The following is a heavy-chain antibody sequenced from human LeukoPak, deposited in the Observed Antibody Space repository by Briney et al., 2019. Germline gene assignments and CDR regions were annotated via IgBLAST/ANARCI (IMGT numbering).Heavy chain of an antibody. V-gene: IGHV3-53*04. Sequence: GGSLRLSCAASGFTVSSNYMSWVRQAPGKGLEWVSVIYSGGSTYYADSVKGRFTISRHNSKNTLYLQMNSLRAEDTAVYYCAREGGGYSYGPTDAFDIWGQGTMVTVSS. J-gene: IGHJ3*02. CDR1: GFTVSSNY. CDR2: IYSGGST. CDR3: AREGGGYSYGPTDAFDI. D-gene: IGHD5-18*01.